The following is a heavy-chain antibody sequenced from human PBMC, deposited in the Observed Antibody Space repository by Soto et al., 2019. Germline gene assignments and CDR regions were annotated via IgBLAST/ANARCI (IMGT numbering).Heavy chain of an antibody. Sequence: SETLSLTCTVSGGSISSGDYYWSWIRQPPGKGLEWIGYIYYSGSTYYNPSLKSRVTISVDTSKNQFSLKLSSVTAADTAVYYCARAEYYASSGYSPGAFDIWGQGTMVTVSS. CDR1: GGSISSGDYY. CDR2: IYYSGST. CDR3: ARAEYYASSGYSPGAFDI. V-gene: IGHV4-30-4*01. J-gene: IGHJ3*02. D-gene: IGHD3-22*01.